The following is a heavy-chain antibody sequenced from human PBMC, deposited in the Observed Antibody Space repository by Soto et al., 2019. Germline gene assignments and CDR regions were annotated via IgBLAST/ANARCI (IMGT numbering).Heavy chain of an antibody. CDR2: IYPGDSDT. J-gene: IGHJ6*02. Sequence: GESLKISCKGSGYSFTSYWIGWERQMPGKGLEWMGIIYPGDSDTRYSPSFQGQVTISADKSISTAYLQWSSLKASDTAMYYCARQGFWSGYRPYYYSGMDVWGQGTTVTVSS. V-gene: IGHV5-51*01. CDR1: GYSFTSYW. D-gene: IGHD3-3*01. CDR3: ARQGFWSGYRPYYYSGMDV.